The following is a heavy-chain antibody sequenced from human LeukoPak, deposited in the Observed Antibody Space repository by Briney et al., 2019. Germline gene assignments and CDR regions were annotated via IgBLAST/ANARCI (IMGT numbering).Heavy chain of an antibody. D-gene: IGHD2-2*01. CDR2: INHSGST. J-gene: IGHJ4*02. CDR1: GGSFSGYY. V-gene: IGHV4-34*01. Sequence: SETLSLTCAVYGGSFSGYYLSWIRQPPGKGLEGIGEINHSGSTNYNPALKSRVTISVDTSKTQFSLKLSSVTAADTAVYYCARVGYCSSTSCYASDYWGQGTLVTVSS. CDR3: ARVGYCSSTSCYASDY.